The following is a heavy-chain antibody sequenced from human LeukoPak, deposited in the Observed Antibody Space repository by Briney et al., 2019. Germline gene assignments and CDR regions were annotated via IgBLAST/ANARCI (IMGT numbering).Heavy chain of an antibody. CDR1: GFTFSNYA. V-gene: IGHV3-23*01. CDR2: KCGGWCST. Sequence: GGPLRLPCAASGFTFSNYAMIWVRQAPGKGVEGVSYKCGGWCSTFYADSVKGRFTISRDNSKNTLYLQMNSLRAEDTAVYYCAIDHEDIVVVVAATAAFDIWGQGTMVTVSS. J-gene: IGHJ3*02. CDR3: AIDHEDIVVVVAATAAFDI. D-gene: IGHD2-15*01.